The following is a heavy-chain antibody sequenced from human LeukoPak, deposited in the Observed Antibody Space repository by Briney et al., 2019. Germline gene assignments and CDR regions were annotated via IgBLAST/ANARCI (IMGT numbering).Heavy chain of an antibody. CDR3: ARGRLPFAFDI. V-gene: IGHV4-61*08. Sequence: SQTLSLTCTVSGGSISSGGYYWSWIRQPPGKGLEWIGYIYYSGSTNYNPSLKSRVTISVDTSKNQFSLKLTSVTAADTAVYYCARGRLPFAFDIWGQGTMVTVSS. CDR2: IYYSGST. CDR1: GGSISSGGYY. J-gene: IGHJ3*02.